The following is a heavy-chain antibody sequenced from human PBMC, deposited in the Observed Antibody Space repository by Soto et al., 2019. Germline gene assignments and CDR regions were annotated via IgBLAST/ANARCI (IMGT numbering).Heavy chain of an antibody. Sequence: GGSLRLSCAASGFTFSDYAVSWVRQAPGKGLEWVSAISGSGGSTYYADSMEGRLTISRDNSKNTLYLQMNSLRAEDTAVYYCAKAIFRDGDPWYYYYMDVWGKGTTVTVSS. CDR3: AKAIFRDGDPWYYYYMDV. V-gene: IGHV3-23*01. CDR1: GFTFSDYA. J-gene: IGHJ6*03. D-gene: IGHD4-17*01. CDR2: ISGSGGST.